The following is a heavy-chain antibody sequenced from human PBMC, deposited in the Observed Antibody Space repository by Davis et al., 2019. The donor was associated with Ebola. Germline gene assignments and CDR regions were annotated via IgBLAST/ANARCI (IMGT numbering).Heavy chain of an antibody. CDR2: ISGSGATT. J-gene: IGHJ6*02. CDR1: GFTVSSNY. CDR3: AKGGARYFYHYYGMDV. V-gene: IGHV3-23*01. D-gene: IGHD2/OR15-2a*01. Sequence: GESLKISCAASGFTVSSNYMSWVRQAPGKGLEWVSGISGSGATTYYADSVKGRFTISRDNSKNTLYLQMNSLRADDTALYYCAKGGARYFYHYYGMDVWGQGTTVTVSS.